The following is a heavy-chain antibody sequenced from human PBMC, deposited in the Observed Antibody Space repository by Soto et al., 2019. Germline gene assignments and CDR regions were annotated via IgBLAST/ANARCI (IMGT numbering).Heavy chain of an antibody. J-gene: IGHJ4*02. Sequence: QVQLVQSGAEVKKPGASVKVSCKASGYTFTSYGISWVRQAPGQGLEWMGWISAYNGNTNYAQKLQGRVTMNTDTSTSTAYMGLRGLGSDDTAGYYCARDLPPVDYWGQGTLVTVSS. CDR3: ARDLPPVDY. CDR2: ISAYNGNT. V-gene: IGHV1-18*01. CDR1: GYTFTSYG.